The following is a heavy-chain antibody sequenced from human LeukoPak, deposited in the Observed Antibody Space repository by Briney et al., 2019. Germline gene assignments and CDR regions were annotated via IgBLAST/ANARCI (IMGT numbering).Heavy chain of an antibody. D-gene: IGHD3-22*01. CDR2: INWNGGST. J-gene: IGHJ4*02. V-gene: IGHV3-20*04. CDR1: GFTFDDYG. Sequence: GGSLRLSCAASGFTFDDYGMSWVRQAPGKGLEWVSGINWNGGSTGYADSVKGRFTISRDNAKNTLYLQMNSLRAEDTAVYYCARDVWDYDSSGSDYWGQGTLVTVSS. CDR3: ARDVWDYDSSGSDY.